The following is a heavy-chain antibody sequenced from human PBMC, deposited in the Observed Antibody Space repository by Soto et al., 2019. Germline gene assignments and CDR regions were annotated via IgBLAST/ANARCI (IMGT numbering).Heavy chain of an antibody. J-gene: IGHJ6*02. V-gene: IGHV3-48*02. Sequence: GGSLRLSCVASGFTFSIFGINWVRQAPGKGLEWVSYISSNSDTIYYADSVKGRFTISRDNARNSLYLQMTSLRDEDTAVYYCASSYYGMDVWGQGTTVTVSS. CDR2: ISSNSDTI. CDR3: ASSYYGMDV. CDR1: GFTFSIFG.